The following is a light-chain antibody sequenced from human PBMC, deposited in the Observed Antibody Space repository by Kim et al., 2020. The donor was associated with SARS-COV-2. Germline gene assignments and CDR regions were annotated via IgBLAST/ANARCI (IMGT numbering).Light chain of an antibody. CDR3: QQYENLPLT. J-gene: IGKJ4*01. Sequence: DIQMTQSPSSLSASVGDRVTITCQASQDISNYLNWYQQKAGKAPKLLIYDASNLETGVPSRFSGSGSGTDFTFTISSLQPEDIATYYCQQYENLPLTFGGGTKVDIK. CDR2: DAS. CDR1: QDISNY. V-gene: IGKV1-33*01.